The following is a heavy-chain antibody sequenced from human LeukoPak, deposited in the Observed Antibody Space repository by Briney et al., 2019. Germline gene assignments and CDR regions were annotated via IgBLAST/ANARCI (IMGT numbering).Heavy chain of an antibody. CDR3: TKDLMTVFSSGWYFGY. V-gene: IGHV3-7*05. J-gene: IGHJ4*02. CDR1: GFTRSRCW. Sequence: GSLILSCAASGFTRSRCWMRWVRRAPGPGLESVANMGIERMEKDYVDSVKGRFTISRDNSKNSLYLQMNSLTAEDTAVYYCTKDLMTVFSSGWYFGYWGQGTLVTVSS. D-gene: IGHD6-19*01. CDR2: MGIERMEK.